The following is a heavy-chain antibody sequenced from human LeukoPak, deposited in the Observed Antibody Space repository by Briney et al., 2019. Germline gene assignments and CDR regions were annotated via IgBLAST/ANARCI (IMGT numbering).Heavy chain of an antibody. D-gene: IGHD3-22*01. CDR1: GGSISSGDYY. CDR2: IYYSGST. CDR3: ARERKDYYDSSGYIDY. V-gene: IGHV4-30-4*01. Sequence: SQTLSLTCTVSGGSISSGDYYWSWIRQPPGKGLEWIGYIYYSGSTYYNPSLKSRVTISVDTSKNQFSLKLSSVTAADTAVYYCARERKDYYDSSGYIDYWGQGTLVTVSS. J-gene: IGHJ4*02.